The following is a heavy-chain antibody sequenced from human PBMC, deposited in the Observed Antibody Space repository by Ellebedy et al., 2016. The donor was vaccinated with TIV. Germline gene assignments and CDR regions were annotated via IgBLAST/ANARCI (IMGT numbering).Heavy chain of an antibody. CDR2: ISTLNGNT. D-gene: IGHD3-3*01. CDR1: GYTLTRNG. J-gene: IGHJ3*02. CDR3: ARDSSTILDTFDI. Sequence: ASVKVSCXASGYTLTRNGITWVRQAPGQGLQWMGWISTLNGNTKYAQWLQGRVTMTTDTSEMTVYMELRSLRSNDTAVYYCARDSSTILDTFDIWGPGTMVTVSS. V-gene: IGHV1-18*01.